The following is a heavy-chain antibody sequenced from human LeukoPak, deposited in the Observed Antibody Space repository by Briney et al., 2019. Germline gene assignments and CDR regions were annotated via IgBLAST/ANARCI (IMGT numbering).Heavy chain of an antibody. CDR2: IKQDGSEK. V-gene: IGHV3-7*01. D-gene: IGHD2-2*01. J-gene: IGHJ4*02. CDR3: ARAPYGSSTRNYYFDY. Sequence: GGSLRLSCVASGFSFTTHAMGWVRQAPGKGLEWVANIKQDGSEKYYVDSVKGRFTISRDNAENSLYLQMNSLRAEDTAVYYCARAPYGSSTRNYYFDYWGQGTLVTVSS. CDR1: GFSFTTHA.